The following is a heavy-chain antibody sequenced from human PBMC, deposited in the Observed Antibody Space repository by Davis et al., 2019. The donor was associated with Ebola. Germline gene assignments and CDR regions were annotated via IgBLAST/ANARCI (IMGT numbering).Heavy chain of an antibody. CDR3: ARRGITLTSGRFDP. D-gene: IGHD3-22*01. J-gene: IGHJ5*02. CDR1: GGSISSYY. CDR2: IYYSGRT. V-gene: IGHV4-59*01. Sequence: MPSETLSLTCTVSGGSISSYYWSWIRQPPGKGLEWIGYIYYSGRTNSNPSVKSRVSMSVDTSKNQFSLNLSSVTAADTAVYYCARRGITLTSGRFDPWGQGTLVTVSS.